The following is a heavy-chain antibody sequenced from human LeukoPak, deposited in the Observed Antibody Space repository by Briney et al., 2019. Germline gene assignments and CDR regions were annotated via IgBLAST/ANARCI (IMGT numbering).Heavy chain of an antibody. CDR2: IYYCGST. CDR3: ARQIPFAAPDVKFWSGYFGPPRGYYFDY. V-gene: IGHV4-39*01. Sequence: HPSETLSLTCTVSGGPISSSSYYWGWLRQPPGKGLGWIGSIYYCGSTHYHPSLKSRVTISVDTSKNQFSLKLSSVTAADTAVYYCARQIPFAAPDVKFWSGYFGPPRGYYFDYWGQGTLVTVSS. J-gene: IGHJ4*02. CDR1: GGPISSSSYY. D-gene: IGHD3-3*01.